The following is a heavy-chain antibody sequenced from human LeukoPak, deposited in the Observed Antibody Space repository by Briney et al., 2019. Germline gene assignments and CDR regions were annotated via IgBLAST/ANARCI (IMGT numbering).Heavy chain of an antibody. CDR2: ISYDGSSK. CDR1: GFTFRTHG. V-gene: IGHV3-33*06. D-gene: IGHD3-16*01. CDR3: AKDGGKWPDS. Sequence: PGRSLRLSCVASGFTFRTHGIHWVRQAPGKGLEWVAVISYDGSSKQYADSVKGRFTISRDGSKNTLYLQMNSLRADDTAVYYCAKDGGKWPDSWGQGTLVTVSS. J-gene: IGHJ4*02.